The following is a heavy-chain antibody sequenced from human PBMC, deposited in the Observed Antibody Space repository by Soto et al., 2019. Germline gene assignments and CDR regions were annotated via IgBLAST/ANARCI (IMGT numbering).Heavy chain of an antibody. CDR1: GGSFSSGDYY. CDR3: AREGYDSSGLDY. Sequence: TLSLTCTVSGGSFSSGDYYWNWIRQPPGKGLEWIGYIYYSGNTYYNPSLKSRVTISLDTSKNQFSLRLSSVTAADTAVYYCAREGYDSSGLDYWGQGTLVTVYS. V-gene: IGHV4-30-4*01. J-gene: IGHJ4*02. CDR2: IYYSGNT. D-gene: IGHD3-22*01.